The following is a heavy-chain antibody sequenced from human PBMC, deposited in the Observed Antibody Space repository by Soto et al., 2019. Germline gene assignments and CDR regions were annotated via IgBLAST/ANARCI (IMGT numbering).Heavy chain of an antibody. CDR2: IVGSGTNT. J-gene: IGHJ4*02. CDR1: GFNFSNYA. Sequence: PGGSLRLSCEASGFNFSNYAMSWVRQAPGKGLEWVSAIVGSGTNTYYAASVRGRFTISRDNSKNTVFLQVNRLRAEDTAVYYCARYHYYDSRGYTQFDYWGQGTLVTVSS. V-gene: IGHV3-23*01. CDR3: ARYHYYDSRGYTQFDY. D-gene: IGHD3-22*01.